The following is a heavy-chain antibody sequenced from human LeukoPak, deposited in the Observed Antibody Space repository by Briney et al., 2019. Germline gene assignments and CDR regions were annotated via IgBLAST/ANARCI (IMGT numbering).Heavy chain of an antibody. CDR1: GYTFTSYA. J-gene: IGHJ5*02. Sequence: ASVKVSCKASGYTFTSYAMHWVRQAPGQRLEWMGWINAGNGNTKYSQKFQGRVTITRDTSASTAYMELSSLRSEDTAVYYCARVVPAAIRAPNNWFDPWGQGTLVTVSS. CDR2: INAGNGNT. V-gene: IGHV1-3*01. D-gene: IGHD2-2*02. CDR3: ARVVPAAIRAPNNWFDP.